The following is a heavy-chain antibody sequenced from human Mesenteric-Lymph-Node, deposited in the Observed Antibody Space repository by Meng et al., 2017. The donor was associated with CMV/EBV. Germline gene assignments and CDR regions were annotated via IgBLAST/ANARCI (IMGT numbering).Heavy chain of an antibody. CDR2: IKQDGSEK. CDR1: GFTFSSYW. Sequence: GGSLRLSCAASGFTFSSYWMSWVRQAPGKGLEWVANIKQDGSEKYYVDSVKGRFTISRDNAKNSLYLQMNSLRAEDTAVYYCARVFGGSSDYGMDVWGQGTTVTVSS. CDR3: ARVFGGSSDYGMDV. J-gene: IGHJ6*02. D-gene: IGHD1-26*01. V-gene: IGHV3-7*01.